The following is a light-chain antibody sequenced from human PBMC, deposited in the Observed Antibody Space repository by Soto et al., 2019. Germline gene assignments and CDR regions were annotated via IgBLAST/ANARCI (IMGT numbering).Light chain of an antibody. J-gene: IGKJ1*01. V-gene: IGKV3-15*01. CDR1: QSVSSSY. Sequence: EIVLTQSPATLSLSPGERATLSCGASQSVSSSYLAWYQQKPGLAPRLLIYDASTRATGIPARFSGSGSGTEFTLTISSLQSEDFTVYYCQQYNKWPRTFGQGTKVDIK. CDR3: QQYNKWPRT. CDR2: DAS.